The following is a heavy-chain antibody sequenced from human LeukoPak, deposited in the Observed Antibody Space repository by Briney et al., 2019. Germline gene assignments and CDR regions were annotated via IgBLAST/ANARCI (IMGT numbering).Heavy chain of an antibody. CDR3: ARLINGGRAFDI. V-gene: IGHV1-2*02. Sequence: ASVKVSCKASGYTFTGYYMHWVRQAPGQGLEWMGWINPNNGGTNYAQNLQGRVTITRDTSMSTAYMELASLRSDDTAVYYCARLINGGRAFDIWGQGTVVTVSS. CDR2: INPNNGGT. J-gene: IGHJ3*02. CDR1: GYTFTGYY. D-gene: IGHD3-16*01.